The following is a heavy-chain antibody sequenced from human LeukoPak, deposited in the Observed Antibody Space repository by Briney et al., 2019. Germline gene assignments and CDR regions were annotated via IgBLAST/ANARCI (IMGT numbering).Heavy chain of an antibody. V-gene: IGHV3-23*01. CDR3: AKRDSHGSLPYYLDS. CDR2: IGGTDGST. Sequence: GGSLRLSCVASGFAFTNHAMTWVRQAPGKGLEWVSSIGGTDGSTYYADSVKGRFTISRDNSKDTLYLQMNSLRAEDTATYYCAKRDSHGSLPYYLDSWGQGALVTVSS. J-gene: IGHJ4*02. CDR1: GFAFTNHA. D-gene: IGHD3-10*01.